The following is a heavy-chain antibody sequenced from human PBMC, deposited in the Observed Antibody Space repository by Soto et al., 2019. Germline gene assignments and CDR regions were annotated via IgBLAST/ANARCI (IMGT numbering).Heavy chain of an antibody. CDR1: GGSISSSSYY. CDR2: IYYSGST. J-gene: IGHJ6*02. CDR3: ARGRLGIAVADYGMDV. V-gene: IGHV4-39*01. D-gene: IGHD6-19*01. Sequence: QLQLQESGPGLVKPSETLSLTCTVSGGSISSSSYYWGWIRQPPGKGLEWIGSIYYSGSTYYNPSLKSRVTISVDTSKNQFSLKLSSATAADTAVYYCARGRLGIAVADYGMDVWGQGITVTVSS.